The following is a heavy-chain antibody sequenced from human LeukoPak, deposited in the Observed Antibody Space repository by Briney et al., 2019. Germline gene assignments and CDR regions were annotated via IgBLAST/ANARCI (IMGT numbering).Heavy chain of an antibody. Sequence: PSETLSLTCTVSGGSISSYYWSWIRQPAGKGLEWIGRIYTSGSTNYNPSLKSRVTMSVDTSKNQFSLKLSSVTAADTAVYYCARGRHRSRLNYYYYGMDVWGQGTTVTVSS. V-gene: IGHV4-4*07. CDR1: GGSISSYY. CDR3: ARGRHRSRLNYYYYGMDV. J-gene: IGHJ6*02. CDR2: IYTSGST. D-gene: IGHD3-16*02.